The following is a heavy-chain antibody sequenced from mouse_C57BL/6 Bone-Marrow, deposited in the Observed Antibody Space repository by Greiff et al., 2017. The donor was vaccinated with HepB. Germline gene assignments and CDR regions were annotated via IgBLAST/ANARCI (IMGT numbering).Heavy chain of an antibody. V-gene: IGHV2-2*01. D-gene: IGHD1-1*01. Sequence: QVQLQQSGPGLVQPSQSLSITCTVSGFSFTSYGVHWVRQSPGKGLEWLGVIWSGGSTDYNAAFISSLSISKDNSKSQVFCKMNSLQADDTAIYYCARGITTEAYWGQGTLVTVSA. J-gene: IGHJ3*01. CDR3: ARGITTEAY. CDR1: GFSFTSYG. CDR2: IWSGGST.